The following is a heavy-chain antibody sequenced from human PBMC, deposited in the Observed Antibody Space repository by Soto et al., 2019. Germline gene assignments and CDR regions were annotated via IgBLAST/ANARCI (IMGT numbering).Heavy chain of an antibody. D-gene: IGHD5-18*01. CDR3: ARENVLSYVDTAMVDYFDY. CDR1: GYTFNTYS. CDR2: ISGYNGDT. J-gene: IGHJ4*02. V-gene: IGHV1-18*01. Sequence: ASVKVSCKASGYTFNTYSISWVRQAPGQGLEWMGWISGYNGDTHYAQKFQGRVTMTTDTSTSTAYMELRSLRSDDTAMYYCARENVLSYVDTAMVDYFDYWGQGTLGNVS.